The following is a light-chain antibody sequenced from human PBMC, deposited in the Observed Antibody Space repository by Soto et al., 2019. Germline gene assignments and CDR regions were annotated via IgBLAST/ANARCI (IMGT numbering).Light chain of an antibody. Sequence: QSVLTQSPSASASLGASVKLTCTLSSGHSSYAIAWHQQQPEKGPRYLMKLNSDGSHSKGDGIPDRFSGSSSGAERYLTISRLQSEDEADYSCQTWGTGIVVYGGGTKLTVL. CDR2: LNSDGSH. CDR3: QTWGTGIVV. J-gene: IGLJ2*01. CDR1: SGHSSYA. V-gene: IGLV4-69*01.